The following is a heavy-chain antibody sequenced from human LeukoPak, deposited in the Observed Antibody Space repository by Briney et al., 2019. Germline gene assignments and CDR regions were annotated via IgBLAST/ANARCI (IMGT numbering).Heavy chain of an antibody. Sequence: SETLSLTCTVSGGSISSYYWSWIRQPPGKGLEWIGYIYYSGSTNYNPSLKSRVTISVDTSKNQFSLKLSSVTAADTAVYYCARGGLRGDYGLDYWGQGTLVTVSS. J-gene: IGHJ4*02. V-gene: IGHV4-59*01. CDR1: GGSISSYY. D-gene: IGHD4-17*01. CDR2: IYYSGST. CDR3: ARGGLRGDYGLDY.